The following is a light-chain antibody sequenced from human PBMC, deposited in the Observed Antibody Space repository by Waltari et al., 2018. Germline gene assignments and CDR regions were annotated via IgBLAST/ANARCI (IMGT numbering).Light chain of an antibody. CDR1: SSDVGSYNR. Sequence: QSALTQPPSVSGSPGQSVTISCTGTSSDVGSYNRVSWYQRPPGTAPQLLIYEVSNRPSGGPDRFSGSKAGNTASLTISGLQAEDEADYYCSPYTSSSTYVVFGGGTKLTVL. V-gene: IGLV2-18*02. CDR2: EVS. J-gene: IGLJ2*01. CDR3: SPYTSSSTYVV.